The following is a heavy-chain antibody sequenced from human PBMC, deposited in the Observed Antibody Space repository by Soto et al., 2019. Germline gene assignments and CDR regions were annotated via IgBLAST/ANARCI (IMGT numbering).Heavy chain of an antibody. D-gene: IGHD3-3*01. Sequence: QVRLVQSGPGVKKPGASVKVSCVASGYTFTTFGIHWVRQAPGQRPEWMGWINAGNGNTKQSQKFQGRLTITRDTSANPAYLELTSLRSQDTAMYYCARSSMGDFWSGYFPDGGLDQWGQGTLVTVSS. CDR3: ARSSMGDFWSGYFPDGGLDQ. CDR2: INAGNGNT. J-gene: IGHJ4*02. V-gene: IGHV1-3*01. CDR1: GYTFTTFG.